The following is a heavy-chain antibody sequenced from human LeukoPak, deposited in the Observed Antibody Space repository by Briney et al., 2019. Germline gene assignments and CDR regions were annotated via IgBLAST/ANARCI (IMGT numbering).Heavy chain of an antibody. V-gene: IGHV4-39*07. J-gene: IGHJ5*02. CDR2: IYYSGST. CDR3: ASGGRLWSGYGGNWFDP. D-gene: IGHD3-3*01. CDR1: GGSISSSSYY. Sequence: PSETLSLTCTVSGGSISSSSYYWGWIRQPPGKGLEWIGSIYYSGSTYYNPSLKSRVTISVDTSKNQFSLKLSSVTAADTAVYYCASGGRLWSGYGGNWFDPWGQGTLVTVSS.